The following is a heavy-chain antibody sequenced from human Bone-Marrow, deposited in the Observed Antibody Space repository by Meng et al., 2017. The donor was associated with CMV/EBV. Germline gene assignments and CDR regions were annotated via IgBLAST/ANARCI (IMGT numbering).Heavy chain of an antibody. CDR2: IYRDGSA. D-gene: IGHD6-13*01. V-gene: IGHV3-53*01. CDR1: GFNVSGNY. J-gene: IGHJ3*02. Sequence: GESLKISCAASGFNVSGNYMNWVRQAPGKGLEWVSVIYRDGSAYYADSMKGRFTISRDNSQNTVYLQMSSLRAEDTAVYFCARIRSSWSHDVVDIWGQGTMVTVSS. CDR3: ARIRSSWSHDVVDI.